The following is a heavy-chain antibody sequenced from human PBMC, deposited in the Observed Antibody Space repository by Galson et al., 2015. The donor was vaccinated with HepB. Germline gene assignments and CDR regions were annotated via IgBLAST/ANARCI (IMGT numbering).Heavy chain of an antibody. Sequence: SLRLSCAASGFAFGTYTMNWVRQAPGMGPEWVSSINNGGYDSYYADSVKGRFTIYRDNSKNTLYLQMNSLRAEDTAFYYCVKAAYTSGWSHLEFWGQGTLVTVSS. V-gene: IGHV3-23*01. J-gene: IGHJ4*02. CDR3: VKAAYTSGWSHLEF. CDR1: GFAFGTYT. D-gene: IGHD6-19*01. CDR2: INNGGYDS.